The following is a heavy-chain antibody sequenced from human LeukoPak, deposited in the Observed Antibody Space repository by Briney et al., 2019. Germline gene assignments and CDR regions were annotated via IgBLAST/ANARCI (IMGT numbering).Heavy chain of an antibody. D-gene: IGHD6-19*01. CDR2: IYYSGST. V-gene: IGHV4-39*01. Sequence: SETLSLTCTVSGGSISSSSYYWGWIRQPPGKGLEWIGSIYYSGSTYYNPSLKSQVTISVDTSKNQFSLKLSSVTAADTAVYYCARLEWLGNPYNWFDPWGQGTLVTVSS. CDR1: GGSISSSSYY. CDR3: ARLEWLGNPYNWFDP. J-gene: IGHJ5*02.